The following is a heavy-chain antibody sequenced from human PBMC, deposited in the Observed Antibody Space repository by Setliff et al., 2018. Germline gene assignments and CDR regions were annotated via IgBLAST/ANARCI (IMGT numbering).Heavy chain of an antibody. Sequence: ASVKVSCKASGYTLICYGISWVRQAPGQGLEWMGWISAYNGNTYYAQKFQGRVTLTADESTSTAYMELSSLRSEDTAVYYCASSRDYSFWSGYYSPLDYWVQGTLVTVS. J-gene: IGHJ4*02. CDR2: ISAYNGNT. CDR3: ASSRDYSFWSGYYSPLDY. D-gene: IGHD3-3*01. CDR1: GYTLICYG. V-gene: IGHV1-18*01.